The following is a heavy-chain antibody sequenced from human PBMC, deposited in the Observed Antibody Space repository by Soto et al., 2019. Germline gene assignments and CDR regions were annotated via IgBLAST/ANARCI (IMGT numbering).Heavy chain of an antibody. CDR3: TTDLSPPEGPSYPTDY. J-gene: IGHJ4*02. D-gene: IGHD1-26*01. CDR2: MKNNGAT. V-gene: IGHV3-15*01. CDR1: GFTFNNAW. Sequence: EVQLVESGGGLVKPGGSLRLSCVISGFTFNNAWMNWVRQAPGKGLEWVGRMKNNGATDYAAPVRGRLPISRDDSRDTLYLQMNNLETEDTAVYYCTTDLSPPEGPSYPTDYWGQGTLVTVSS.